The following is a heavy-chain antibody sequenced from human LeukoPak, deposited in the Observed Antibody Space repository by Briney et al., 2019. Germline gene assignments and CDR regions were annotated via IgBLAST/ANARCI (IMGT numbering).Heavy chain of an antibody. J-gene: IGHJ5*02. V-gene: IGHV1-8*01. CDR3: ARRGDYSWFDP. CDR1: GYTFTSYD. D-gene: IGHD4-11*01. CDR2: MNTNSGNT. Sequence: VKVSCKASGYTFTSYDINWVRQATGQGLEWMGWMNTNSGNTGYAQKFQSRVTMTRNTSISTAYMELSSLRSEDTAVYYCARRGDYSWFDPWGQGTLVTVSS.